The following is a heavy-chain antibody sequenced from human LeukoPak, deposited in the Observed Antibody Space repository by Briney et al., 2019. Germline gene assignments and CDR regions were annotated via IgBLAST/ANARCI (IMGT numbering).Heavy chain of an antibody. Sequence: SETLSLTCTVSGGSISSYYWSWIRQPPGKGLEWIGCIYHSGSTNYNPSLKSRVTISVDTSKNQFSLKLNSVTAADTAVYYCARGLVPPAHYWGQGTLVTVSS. D-gene: IGHD2-2*01. V-gene: IGHV4-59*01. CDR1: GGSISSYY. CDR3: ARGLVPPAHY. J-gene: IGHJ4*02. CDR2: IYHSGST.